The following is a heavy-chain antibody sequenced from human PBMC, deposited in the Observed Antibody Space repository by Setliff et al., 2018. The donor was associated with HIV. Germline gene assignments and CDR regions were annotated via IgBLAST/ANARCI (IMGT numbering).Heavy chain of an antibody. D-gene: IGHD3-9*01. Sequence: PSETLSLTCTVSGGSISSHYWSWIRQPPGKGLEWIGYIYYSGSTNYNPSLKSRVTISVDTSKNQFSLKLSSVTAAAPAGYYCARQRGYDVLTFYFDYWGQGTLVTVSS. V-gene: IGHV4-59*08. CDR1: GGSISSHY. CDR2: IYYSGST. J-gene: IGHJ4*02. CDR3: ARQRGYDVLTFYFDY.